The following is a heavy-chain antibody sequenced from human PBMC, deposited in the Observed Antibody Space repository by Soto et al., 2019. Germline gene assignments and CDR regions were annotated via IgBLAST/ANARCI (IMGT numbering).Heavy chain of an antibody. D-gene: IGHD5-12*01. CDR1: GGSITSGGYY. V-gene: IGHV4-31*03. J-gene: IGHJ4*02. CDR2: IYYSGFT. Sequence: SETLSLTCTGSGGSITSGGYYWSWIRHHPGKGLEWIGYIYYSGFTYYNPSLKSRVTISVDTSKNQFSLKLSSVTAADTAVYYCARAEMATLYFYYWRQGTLVTVSS. CDR3: ARAEMATLYFYY.